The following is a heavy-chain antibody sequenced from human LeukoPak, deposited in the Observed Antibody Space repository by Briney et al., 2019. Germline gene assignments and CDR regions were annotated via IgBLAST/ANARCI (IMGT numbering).Heavy chain of an antibody. CDR2: FDPEDGET. CDR3: ATAGWGLRLPDAFHI. J-gene: IGHJ3*02. D-gene: IGHD2-21*02. Sequence: ASAKVSCKVSGYTLSELSMHWVRQAPGKGLEWMGSFDPEDGETIHGQKFQGRVTMTEDTSTDTAYMELSSLRSEDAAMYYCATAGWGLRLPDAFHIWGQGTMVAVSS. CDR1: GYTLSELS. V-gene: IGHV1-24*01.